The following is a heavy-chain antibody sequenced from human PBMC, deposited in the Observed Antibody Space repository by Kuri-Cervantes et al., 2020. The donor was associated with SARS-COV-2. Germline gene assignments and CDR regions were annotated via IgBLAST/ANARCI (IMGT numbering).Heavy chain of an antibody. CDR2: IYYSGST. D-gene: IGHD4-17*01. CDR3: AKDRSDPYGDYGVDDY. Sequence: GSLRLSCTVSGGSISSYYWSWVRQPPGKGLEWIGYIYYSGSTYYNPSLKSLVTISVDTSKNQFSLKLSSVTAADTAVYYCAKDRSDPYGDYGVDDYWGQGTLVAVSS. J-gene: IGHJ4*02. CDR1: GGSISSYY. V-gene: IGHV4-59*06.